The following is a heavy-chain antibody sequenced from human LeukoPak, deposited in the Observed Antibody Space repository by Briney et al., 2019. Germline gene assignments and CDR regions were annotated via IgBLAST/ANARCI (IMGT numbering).Heavy chain of an antibody. CDR3: ARSRLIAAAGTGDY. D-gene: IGHD6-13*01. CDR2: ISYDGSNK. Sequence: GGSLRLSCAASGFTFSSYGMHWVRQAPGKGLEWVAVISYDGSNKYYADSVKGRFTISRDNSKNTLYLQMNSLRAEDTAVYYCARSRLIAAAGTGDYWGQGTLVTVSS. V-gene: IGHV3-30*03. CDR1: GFTFSSYG. J-gene: IGHJ4*02.